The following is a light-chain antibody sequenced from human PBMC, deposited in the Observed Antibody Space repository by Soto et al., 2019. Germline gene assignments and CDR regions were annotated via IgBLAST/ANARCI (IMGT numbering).Light chain of an antibody. Sequence: EIVMTQSPASLSVSPGERATLYCKASQRISSNLACYQQKPGQPPRLHIYGASTRATGIPARFSGCGSGTEFTLTISGLQSEHFALYFCQQYNIWPPYTCGQGTKLEIK. CDR2: GAS. CDR1: QRISSN. J-gene: IGKJ2*01. V-gene: IGKV3-15*01. CDR3: QQYNIWPPYT.